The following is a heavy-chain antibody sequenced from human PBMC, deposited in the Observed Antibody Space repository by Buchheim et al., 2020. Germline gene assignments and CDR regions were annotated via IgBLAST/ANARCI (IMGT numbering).Heavy chain of an antibody. Sequence: QVTLRESGPALVKPTQTLTLTCTFSGFSLSTSGMCVSWIRQPPGKALEWLARIDWDDDKYYSTFLKTRLTISKDTSKNQVVLTMTNMDPVDTATYYCARTTLEWLFDYWGQGTL. CDR3: ARTTLEWLFDY. D-gene: IGHD3-3*01. CDR1: GFSLSTSGMC. V-gene: IGHV2-70*15. J-gene: IGHJ4*02. CDR2: IDWDDDK.